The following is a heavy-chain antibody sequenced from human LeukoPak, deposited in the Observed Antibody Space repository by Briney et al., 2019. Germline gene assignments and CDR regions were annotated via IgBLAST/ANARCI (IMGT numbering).Heavy chain of an antibody. CDR3: ARDPDRDYGDYTSDY. J-gene: IGHJ4*02. CDR1: GFTFSNYA. Sequence: GGSLRLSCAASGFTFSNYAMNWVRQAPGKGLEWVSYISSSSSTIYYADSVKGRFTISRDNAKNSLYLQMNSLRAEDTAVYYCARDPDRDYGDYTSDYWGQGTLVTVSS. V-gene: IGHV3-48*01. CDR2: ISSSSSTI. D-gene: IGHD4-17*01.